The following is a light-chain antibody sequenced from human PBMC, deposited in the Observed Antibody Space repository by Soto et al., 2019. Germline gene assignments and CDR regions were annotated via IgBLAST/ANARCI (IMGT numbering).Light chain of an antibody. CDR3: QQYNNWPLT. J-gene: IGKJ4*01. CDR2: GAS. CDR1: QSVSSN. Sequence: EIVMTQSTATLSVSPGERSTLSCSASQSVSSNLAWYQQKPAQAPRLLIYGASTRATGIPARFSGSGSGTEFTLTISSLQSEDFAVYYCQQYNNWPLTFGGGTKVEIK. V-gene: IGKV3D-15*01.